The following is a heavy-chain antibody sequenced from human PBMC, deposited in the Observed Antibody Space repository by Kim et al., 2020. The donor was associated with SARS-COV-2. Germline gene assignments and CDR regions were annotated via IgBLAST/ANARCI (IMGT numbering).Heavy chain of an antibody. D-gene: IGHD2-8*01. Sequence: GGSLRLSCAASGFTFSNSDMTWVCQAPGKGLEWVSVITFTGTNTYYADSVKGRFTISRDNFRNTLYLQMDSLGAEDTAVCYCAKGGRRKSWYYNYLENWG. CDR1: GFTFSNSD. V-gene: IGHV3-23*01. J-gene: IGHJ4*01. CDR3: AKGGRRKSWYYNYLEN. CDR2: ITFTGTNT.